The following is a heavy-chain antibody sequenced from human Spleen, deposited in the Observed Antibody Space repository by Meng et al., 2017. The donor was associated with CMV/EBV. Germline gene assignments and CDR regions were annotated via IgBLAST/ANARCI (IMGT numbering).Heavy chain of an antibody. J-gene: IGHJ1*01. D-gene: IGHD6-13*01. V-gene: IGHV1-69*05. CDR3: AGVESTLYNGSWYDYGYFQH. CDR2: IIPIFGTA. CDR1: GGTFSSYA. Sequence: SVKVSCKASGGTFSSYAISWVRQAPGQGLEWMGGIIPIFGTANYAQKFQGRVTITTDESTSTAYMELSSLRSEDTAMYFCAGVESTLYNGSWYDYGYFQHWGQGTLVTVSS.